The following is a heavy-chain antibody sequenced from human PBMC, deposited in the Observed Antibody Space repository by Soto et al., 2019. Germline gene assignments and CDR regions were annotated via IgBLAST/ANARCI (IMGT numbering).Heavy chain of an antibody. Sequence: EVHLVESGGGLVQAGGSLRLSCVVSGFTFRSYEMHWVRQAPGKGLEWLAYISSSSDFIYYSESVKGRFTISRDNANNSLYLPMNSLRAADTAIYYWARGANGIDRLDNWGQVAPVTVSS. CDR1: GFTFRSYE. CDR2: ISSSSDFI. D-gene: IGHD3-16*01. V-gene: IGHV3-48*03. J-gene: IGHJ4*02. CDR3: ARGANGIDRLDN.